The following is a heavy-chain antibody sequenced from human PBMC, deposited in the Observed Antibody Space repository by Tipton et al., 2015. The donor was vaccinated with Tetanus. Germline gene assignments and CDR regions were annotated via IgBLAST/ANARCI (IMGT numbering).Heavy chain of an antibody. CDR1: GGSVSSGSYY. V-gene: IGHV4-61*01. Sequence: TLSLTCTVSGGSVSSGSYYWSWIWQPPGKGLEWIGYFFYSGGTNYNPSLKSRVSMAVGTSKNQFSLQLRSVTAADTAVYYCARGDGYHYYYHMDVWGRGTTVTVSS. D-gene: IGHD1-26*01. CDR2: FFYSGGT. CDR3: ARGDGYHYYYHMDV. J-gene: IGHJ6*04.